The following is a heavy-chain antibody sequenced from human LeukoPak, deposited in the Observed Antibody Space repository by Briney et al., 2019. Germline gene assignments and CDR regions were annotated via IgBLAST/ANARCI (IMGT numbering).Heavy chain of an antibody. CDR1: GYSFTGYY. V-gene: IGHV1-2*02. CDR3: AGGAGYSPLRGYGMDV. D-gene: IGHD5-24*01. Sequence: ASVKVSCKASGYSFTGYYMHWVRQAPGQGLEWMGSINPNSGGTNYAQKFQGRVTMTRDTSISTAYMELSRLRSDDTAVYYCAGGAGYSPLRGYGMDVWGQGTTVTVSS. J-gene: IGHJ6*02. CDR2: INPNSGGT.